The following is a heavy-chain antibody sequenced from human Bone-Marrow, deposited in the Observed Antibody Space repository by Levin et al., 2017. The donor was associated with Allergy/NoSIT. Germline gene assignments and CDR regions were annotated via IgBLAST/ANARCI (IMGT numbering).Heavy chain of an antibody. CDR1: GFTFSSYG. D-gene: IGHD5-18*01. CDR2: ISYDGSDN. CDR3: AKNGIRIRLFYMDV. V-gene: IGHV3-30*18. J-gene: IGHJ6*03. Sequence: GGSLRLSCVASGFTFSSYGMHWVRQAPGKGLEWVATISYDGSDNYYADSVKGRFTIFRDKSKNTLYLQMDSLRPADTAVYFCAKNGIRIRLFYMDVWGKGTTVTVSS.